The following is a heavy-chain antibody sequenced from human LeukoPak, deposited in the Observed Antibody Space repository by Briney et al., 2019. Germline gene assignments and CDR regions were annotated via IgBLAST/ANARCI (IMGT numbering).Heavy chain of an antibody. CDR3: AKDGGSYQGVFAFDI. V-gene: IGHV3-23*01. Sequence: GGSLRLSCAASGFTFSSYAMSWVRQAPGKGLEWVSAISGSGGSTYYTDSVKGRFTISRDNSKNTLYLQMNSLRAEDTAVYYCAKDGGSYQGVFAFDIWGQGTMVTVSS. D-gene: IGHD1-26*01. CDR2: ISGSGGST. J-gene: IGHJ3*02. CDR1: GFTFSSYA.